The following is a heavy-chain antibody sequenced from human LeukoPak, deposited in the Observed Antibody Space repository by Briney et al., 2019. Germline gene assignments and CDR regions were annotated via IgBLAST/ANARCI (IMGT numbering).Heavy chain of an antibody. CDR2: IYSGGST. Sequence: PGGSLRLSCAASGFTVSSNYMSWVRQAPGKGLEWVSVIYSGGSTYYADSVKGRFTISRDNSKNTLYLQMNSLRAEDTAVYYCARDFGRYYGSGSCFRYFDYWGQGTLVTVSS. V-gene: IGHV3-53*01. CDR1: GFTVSSNY. J-gene: IGHJ4*02. CDR3: ARDFGRYYGSGSCFRYFDY. D-gene: IGHD3-10*01.